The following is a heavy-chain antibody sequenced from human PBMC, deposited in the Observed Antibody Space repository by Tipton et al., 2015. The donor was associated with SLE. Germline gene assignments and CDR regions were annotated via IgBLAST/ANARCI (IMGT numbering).Heavy chain of an antibody. CDR3: ASLGVSYFHH. Sequence: TLSLTCVVSGYSISSGYYWGWIRQPPGKGLEWIGNIYHSGSTNYNPSLKSPVTISVDTSNNQFSLKLNSVTAADTAVYYCASLGVSYFHHWGQGTLVTVSS. D-gene: IGHD3-10*01. J-gene: IGHJ1*01. V-gene: IGHV4-38-2*01. CDR2: IYHSGST. CDR1: GYSISSGYY.